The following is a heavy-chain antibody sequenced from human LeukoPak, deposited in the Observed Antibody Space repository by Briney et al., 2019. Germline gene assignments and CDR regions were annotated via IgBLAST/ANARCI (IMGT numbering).Heavy chain of an antibody. CDR3: ARGLAAAGTFDY. CDR1: GGSISSYY. J-gene: IGHJ4*02. V-gene: IGHV4-59*01. D-gene: IGHD6-13*01. Sequence: KPSETLSLTCTVSGGSISSYYWSWIRQPPGKGLEWIGYIYCSGSTNYNPSLKSRVTISVDTSKNQFSLKLSSVTAADTAVYYCARGLAAAGTFDYWGQGTLVTVSS. CDR2: IYCSGST.